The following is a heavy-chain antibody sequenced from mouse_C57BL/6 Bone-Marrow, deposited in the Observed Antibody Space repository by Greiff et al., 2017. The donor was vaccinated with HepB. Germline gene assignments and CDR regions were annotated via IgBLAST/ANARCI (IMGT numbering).Heavy chain of an antibody. V-gene: IGHV1-53*01. Sequence: QVQLQQPGTELVKPGASVKLSCKVSGYTFTSYWMHWVKQRPGQGLEWIGNINPSNGGTNYNEKFKSQATLTLDKSSSTAYMQLGSLTSEDSAVYYCARPRQLRLDFDCWGQGTTLTGSS. D-gene: IGHD3-2*02. CDR1: GYTFTSYW. J-gene: IGHJ2*01. CDR2: INPSNGGT. CDR3: ARPRQLRLDFDC.